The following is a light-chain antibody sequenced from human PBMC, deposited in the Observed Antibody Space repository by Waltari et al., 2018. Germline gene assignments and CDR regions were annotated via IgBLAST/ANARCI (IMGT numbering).Light chain of an antibody. J-gene: IGKJ4*01. V-gene: IGKV4-1*01. CDR3: QQYYSEPFT. CDR1: QSVLYSFNEENY. CDR2: WAS. Sequence: CKSSQSVLYSFNEENYLAWYQQKPGQPPKMIIYWASTRGSGVPDRFSGSGSGTDFTLTISSLQAEDGAVYFCQQYYSEPFTFGGGTRVEIK.